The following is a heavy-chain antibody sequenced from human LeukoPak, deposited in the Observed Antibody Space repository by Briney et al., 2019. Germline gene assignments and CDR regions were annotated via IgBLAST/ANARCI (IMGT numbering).Heavy chain of an antibody. D-gene: IGHD2-8*01. CDR1: GGSISSGDYY. J-gene: IGHJ6*02. CDR3: ARDRRVLMVYARYYYGMDV. Sequence: SETLSLTCTVSGGSISSGDYYWSWIRQPPGKGLEWIGYIYYSGSTYYNPSLKSRVTISADTSKNQFSLKLSSVTAADTAVYYCARDRRVLMVYARYYYGMDVWGQGTTVTVSS. CDR2: IYYSGST. V-gene: IGHV4-30-4*01.